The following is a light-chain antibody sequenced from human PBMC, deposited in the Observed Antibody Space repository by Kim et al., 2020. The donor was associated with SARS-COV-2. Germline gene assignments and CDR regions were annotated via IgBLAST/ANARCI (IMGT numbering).Light chain of an antibody. CDR1: TGAVTSSHY. CDR3: LLSYHGGRPEV. V-gene: IGLV7-46*01. Sequence: QAVVTQEPSLTVSPGGTVTLTCGSSTGAVTSSHYPNWFQQKPGQGPRTLIYDTSNKYSWTPARFSGSLLGGKAALTLSGAQPEDEAEYYCLLSYHGGRPEVFGGGTQLTVL. J-gene: IGLJ2*01. CDR2: DTS.